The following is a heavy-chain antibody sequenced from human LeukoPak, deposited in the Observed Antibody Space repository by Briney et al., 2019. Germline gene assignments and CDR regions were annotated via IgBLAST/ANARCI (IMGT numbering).Heavy chain of an antibody. Sequence: GMSLRLSCAVSGFTFGSYGMHWVRQAPVKGLEWVALISYDGSNKYYADSVKGRFTISRDNSKNTLYLQMNSLRAEDTAVYYCAKGDSIYWYFDLWGRGTLVTVSS. D-gene: IGHD3-3*02. CDR1: GFTFGSYG. V-gene: IGHV3-30*18. J-gene: IGHJ2*01. CDR3: AKGDSIYWYFDL. CDR2: ISYDGSNK.